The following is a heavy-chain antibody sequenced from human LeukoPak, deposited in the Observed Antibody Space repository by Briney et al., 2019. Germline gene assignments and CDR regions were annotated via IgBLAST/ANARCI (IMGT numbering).Heavy chain of an antibody. CDR2: INPNSGGT. Sequence: ASVKVSCKASGYTFTGYYMHWVRQAPGQGLEWMGWINPNSGGTNYAQKFQGRVTMTRDTSISTAYMELSRLRSDDTAVYYCARDRGPYSYGRRGPFDYWGQGTLVTVSS. J-gene: IGHJ4*02. CDR1: GYTFTGYY. V-gene: IGHV1-2*02. D-gene: IGHD5-18*01. CDR3: ARDRGPYSYGRRGPFDY.